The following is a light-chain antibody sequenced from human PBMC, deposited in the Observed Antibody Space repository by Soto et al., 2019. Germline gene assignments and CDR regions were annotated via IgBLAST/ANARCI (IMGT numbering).Light chain of an antibody. V-gene: IGKV4-1*01. CDR2: WAS. CDR3: QQYYSTTPT. CDR1: QSVLYSSNNKTY. Sequence: DIVMTQSPDSLAVSLGERATINCKSSQSVLYSSNNKTYLAWYQQKPGQPPKMVIYWASTRESGVPDRFSGSGSGTDFTLNISSLQAEDVAVYYCQQYYSTTPTFCHGTKLEIK. J-gene: IGKJ2*01.